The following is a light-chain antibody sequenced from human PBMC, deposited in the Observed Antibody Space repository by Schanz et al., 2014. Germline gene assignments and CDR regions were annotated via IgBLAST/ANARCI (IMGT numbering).Light chain of an antibody. CDR2: DAS. CDR3: QQYSSYWA. J-gene: IGKJ1*01. CDR1: QRISHW. V-gene: IGKV1-5*01. Sequence: DIQMTQSPSTLSASVGDRVTITCRASQRISHWLAWYQQKPGKAPKLLIYDASSLESGVPSRFSGSGSGTEFTLTINSLQPDDFATYYCQQYSSYWAFGQGTKVEIK.